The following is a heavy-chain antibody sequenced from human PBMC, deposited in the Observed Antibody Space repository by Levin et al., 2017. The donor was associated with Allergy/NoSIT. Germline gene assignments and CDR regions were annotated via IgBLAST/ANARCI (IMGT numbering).Heavy chain of an antibody. J-gene: IGHJ5*02. CDR1: GDSINNYY. Sequence: SETLSLTCSVSGDSINNYYWSWIRQTPGNALEWIGYIYYTGSTNYSPSLRSRVSMSVDRSKNQFFLNLSSVTAADTAIYYCARTIETTTAAFKFDPWGQGTLVTVSS. D-gene: IGHD4-11*01. V-gene: IGHV4-59*01. CDR2: IYYTGST. CDR3: ARTIETTTAAFKFDP.